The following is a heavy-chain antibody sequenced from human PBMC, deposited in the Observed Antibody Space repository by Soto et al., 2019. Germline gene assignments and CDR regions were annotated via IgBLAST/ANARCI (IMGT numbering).Heavy chain of an antibody. CDR3: ARPGIAGALSYFDY. CDR2: IYYSGGT. Sequence: LSLTCTVSGGSISSSSYYWGWIRQPPGKGLEWIGSIYYSGGTYYNPSLKSRVTISVDTSKNQFSLKLTSVTAADTAVYYCARPGIAGALSYFDYWGQGTLVTVSS. J-gene: IGHJ4*02. V-gene: IGHV4-39*01. CDR1: GGSISSSSYY. D-gene: IGHD1-26*01.